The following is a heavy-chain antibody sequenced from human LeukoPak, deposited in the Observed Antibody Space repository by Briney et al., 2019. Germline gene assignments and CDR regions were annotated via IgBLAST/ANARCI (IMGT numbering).Heavy chain of an antibody. V-gene: IGHV3-21*01. CDR3: ARADTYYYDSRGYYTFDY. CDR2: ISSSSSYI. CDR1: GFTFSSYS. D-gene: IGHD3-22*01. Sequence: KPGGSLRLSCAASGFTFSSYSMNWVRQAPGKGLEWVSSISSSSSYIYYVDSVKGRFTISRDNAKNSLYLQMNSLRAEDTAVYYCARADTYYYDSRGYYTFDYWGQGTLVTVSS. J-gene: IGHJ4*02.